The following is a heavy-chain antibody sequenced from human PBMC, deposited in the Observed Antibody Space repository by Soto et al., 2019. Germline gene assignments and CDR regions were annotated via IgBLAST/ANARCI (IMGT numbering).Heavy chain of an antibody. CDR3: AREVGYDYIWGSYRSPSFDY. V-gene: IGHV4-34*01. CDR1: GGSFSGYY. CDR2: INHSGST. Sequence: SETLSLTCAVYGGSFSGYYWSWIRQPPGKGLEWIGEINHSGSTNYNPSLKSRVTISVDTSKNQFSLKLSSVTAADTVVYYCAREVGYDYIWGSYRSPSFDYWGQGTLVTVSS. J-gene: IGHJ4*02. D-gene: IGHD3-16*02.